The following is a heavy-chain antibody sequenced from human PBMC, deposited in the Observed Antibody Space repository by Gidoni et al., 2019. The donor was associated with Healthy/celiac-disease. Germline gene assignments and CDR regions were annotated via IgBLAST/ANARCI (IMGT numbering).Heavy chain of an antibody. CDR3: ARRCSSTSEHDP. CDR2: IYYRWST. V-gene: IGHV4-31*03. D-gene: IGHD2-2*01. J-gene: IGHJ5*02. Sequence: QVQLQESGPGLVKPSQTLSITCTVSGGSIRSGGYYWSWIRQHPGKCLEWIGYIYYRWSTYYNPSRKSRVTISVDTSKNQFSLKLSSGTAADTAVYYCARRCSSTSEHDPWGQGTLVTVSS. CDR1: GGSIRSGGYY.